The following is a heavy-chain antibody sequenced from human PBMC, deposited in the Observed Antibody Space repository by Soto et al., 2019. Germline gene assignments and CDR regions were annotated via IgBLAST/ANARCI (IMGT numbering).Heavy chain of an antibody. CDR2: IYYSGST. J-gene: IGHJ5*02. D-gene: IGHD2-15*01. V-gene: IGHV4-61*01. CDR1: GGSVSSGSYY. Sequence: PSETLSLTCTVSGGSVSSGSYYWSWIRQPPGKGLEWIGYIYYSGSTNYNPSLKSRVTISVDTSKNQFSLKLSSVTAADTAVYYCARADDCSGGSCYSYWFDPWGQGTLVTVSS. CDR3: ARADDCSGGSCYSYWFDP.